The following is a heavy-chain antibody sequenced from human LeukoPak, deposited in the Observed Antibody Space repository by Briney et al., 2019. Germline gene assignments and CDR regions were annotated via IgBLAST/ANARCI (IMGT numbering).Heavy chain of an antibody. J-gene: IGHJ4*02. CDR2: IIPILGIA. CDR1: GGTFSSYA. Sequence: ASVKVSCKASGGTFSSYAISWVRQAPGQGLEWMGRIIPILGIANYAQKFQGRVTITADKSTSTAYMELSSLRSEDTAVYYCARMRGSVSYSDYWGQGTLVTLSS. V-gene: IGHV1-69*04. D-gene: IGHD3-10*01. CDR3: ARMRGSVSYSDY.